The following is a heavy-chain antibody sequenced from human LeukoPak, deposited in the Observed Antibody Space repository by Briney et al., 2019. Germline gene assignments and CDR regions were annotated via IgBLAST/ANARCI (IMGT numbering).Heavy chain of an antibody. J-gene: IGHJ4*02. V-gene: IGHV4-34*01. CDR1: GGSFSGYY. CDR3: ARFRTGYYDSSGYYDY. Sequence: SETLSLAFAVYGGSFSGYYWSWIRQPPGKGLGWIGEINHSGSTNYNPSLKSRVTISVDTSQNQFSLKLSSVTAADTAVYYCARFRTGYYDSSGYYDYWGQGTLVTVSS. CDR2: INHSGST. D-gene: IGHD3-22*01.